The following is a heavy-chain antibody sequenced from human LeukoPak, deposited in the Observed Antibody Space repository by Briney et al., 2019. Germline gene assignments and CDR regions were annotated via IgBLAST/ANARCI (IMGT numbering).Heavy chain of an antibody. V-gene: IGHV1-2*02. CDR1: GYTFTGYY. D-gene: IGHD3/OR15-3a*01. Sequence: AASVKVSCKASGYTFTGYYMHWVRQAPGQGLEWMGWINPNSGGTNYAQKFQARVTLTRDTSIATVYMELSSLRSNDTAVYYCARDQARTTTWYLYMNYWGQGTLVTVSS. CDR2: INPNSGGT. CDR3: ARDQARTTTWYLYMNY. J-gene: IGHJ4*02.